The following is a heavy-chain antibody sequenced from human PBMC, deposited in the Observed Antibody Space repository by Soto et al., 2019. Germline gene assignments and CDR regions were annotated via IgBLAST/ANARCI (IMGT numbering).Heavy chain of an antibody. CDR3: ARDLRGWYPSHHLFDS. J-gene: IGHJ4*02. CDR1: GYTFTSYG. D-gene: IGHD6-19*01. Sequence: XSVKVSCKASGYTFTSYGISWVRQAPGQGLEWMGWISAYNGNTNYAQKLQGRVTMTTDTSTSTAYMELRSLRSDDTAVYYCARDLRGWYPSHHLFDSWGQGPLVTVS. CDR2: ISAYNGNT. V-gene: IGHV1-18*01.